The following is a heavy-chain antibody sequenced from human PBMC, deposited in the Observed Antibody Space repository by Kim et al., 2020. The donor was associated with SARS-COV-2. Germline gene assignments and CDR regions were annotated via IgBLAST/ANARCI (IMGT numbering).Heavy chain of an antibody. V-gene: IGHV1-69*06. Sequence: SVKVSCEASGGGLRDFAISWVRQAPGQGLEWMGRTIPMFGSVRFAQRFKGRVTFSADTSTNTAYMDLSGLRFEDTAVYYCARGSWLWGVISQGYDAFDIWGQGTMVTVSS. CDR3: ARGSWLWGVISQGYDAFDI. CDR2: TIPMFGSV. D-gene: IGHD3-10*01. J-gene: IGHJ3*02. CDR1: GGGLRDFA.